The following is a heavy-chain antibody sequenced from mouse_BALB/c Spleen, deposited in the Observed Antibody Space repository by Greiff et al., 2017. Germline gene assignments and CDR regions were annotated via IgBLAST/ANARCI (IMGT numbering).Heavy chain of an antibody. Sequence: LVESGAELVRPGSSVKISCKASGYAFSSYWMNWVKQRPGQGLEWIGQIYPGDGDTNYNGKFKGKATLTADKSSSTAYMQLSSLTSEDSAVYFCARRWLLHYAMDYWGQGTSVTVSS. CDR2: IYPGDGDT. V-gene: IGHV1-80*01. CDR3: ARRWLLHYAMDY. D-gene: IGHD2-3*01. J-gene: IGHJ4*01. CDR1: GYAFSSYW.